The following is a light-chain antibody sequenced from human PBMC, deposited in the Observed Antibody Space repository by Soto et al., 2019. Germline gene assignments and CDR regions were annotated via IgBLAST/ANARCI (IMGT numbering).Light chain of an antibody. CDR2: AAS. Sequence: DIQMTQSPSTLSASVGERVTITCRASQSVSNWLAWYQQKPGKAPKLLIYAASSLQSGVPSRFSGSGSGTEFTLTISSLQPDDFATYYCQQYNSYSFGQGTKVDIK. CDR3: QQYNSYS. J-gene: IGKJ1*01. V-gene: IGKV1-5*01. CDR1: QSVSNW.